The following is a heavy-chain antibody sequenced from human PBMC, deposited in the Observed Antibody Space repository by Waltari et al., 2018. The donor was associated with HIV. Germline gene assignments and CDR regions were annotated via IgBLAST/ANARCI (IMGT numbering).Heavy chain of an antibody. CDR3: ARRSGEYWYFDL. CDR2: MYHSGGT. V-gene: IGHV4-38-2*02. Sequence: QVQLQESGPGLVKPSETLSLTCTVSGYSISSGYYWGWIRQPPGKGREWIGSMYHSGGTYYTPSLKSRVTMSGDTSKNQFSLKLSSVTAADTAVYYCARRSGEYWYFDLWGRGTLVTVSS. J-gene: IGHJ2*01. D-gene: IGHD7-27*01. CDR1: GYSISSGYY.